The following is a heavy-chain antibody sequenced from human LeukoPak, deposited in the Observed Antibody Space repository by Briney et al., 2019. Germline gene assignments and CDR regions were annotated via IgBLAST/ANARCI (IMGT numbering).Heavy chain of an antibody. Sequence: SETLSLTCTVSGGSISSSSYYWGWIRQPPGKGLEWIGSIYYSGSTNYNPSLKSRVTISVDTSKNQFSLKLSSVTAADTAVYYCARVKWTDYYGSGSYYYNYYYYMDVWGKGTTVTVSS. V-gene: IGHV4-39*07. CDR1: GGSISSSSYY. CDR2: IYYSGST. CDR3: ARVKWTDYYGSGSYYYNYYYYMDV. J-gene: IGHJ6*03. D-gene: IGHD3-10*01.